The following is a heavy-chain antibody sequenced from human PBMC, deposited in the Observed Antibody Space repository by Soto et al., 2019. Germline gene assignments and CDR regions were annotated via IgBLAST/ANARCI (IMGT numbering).Heavy chain of an antibody. V-gene: IGHV3-23*01. J-gene: IGHJ3*02. D-gene: IGHD1-7*01. CDR2: ISGSGGST. CDR3: AKDPPPFNWNYQVANDAFDI. Sequence: EVQLLESGGGLVQPGGSLRLSCAASGFTFSSYAMSWVRQAPGKGLEWVSAISGSGGSTYYADSVKGRFTISRDNSKNTLYLQMNSLRAEDTAVYYCAKDPPPFNWNYQVANDAFDIWGQGTMVTVSS. CDR1: GFTFSSYA.